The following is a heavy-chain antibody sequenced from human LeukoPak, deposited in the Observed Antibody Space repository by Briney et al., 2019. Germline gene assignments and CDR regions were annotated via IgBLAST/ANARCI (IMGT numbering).Heavy chain of an antibody. D-gene: IGHD6-19*01. CDR2: ISSNGGST. J-gene: IGHJ4*02. V-gene: IGHV3-64*01. CDR1: GFTFSSYA. Sequence: GGXLRLSCAAPGFTFSSYAMHWVRQAPGKGLEYVSAISSNGGSTYYANSVKGRFTISRDNSKNTLYLQMGSLRAEDMAVYYCARGYSSGWYFFDYWGQGTLVTVSS. CDR3: ARGYSSGWYFFDY.